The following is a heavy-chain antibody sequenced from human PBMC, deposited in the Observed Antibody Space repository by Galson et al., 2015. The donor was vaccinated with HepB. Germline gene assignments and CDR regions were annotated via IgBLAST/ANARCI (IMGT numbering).Heavy chain of an antibody. CDR1: GFTFSSYA. CDR3: ARELPNYYDSSNFFGDVVWPDY. Sequence: SLRLSCAASGFTFSSYAMHWVRQAPGKGLEWVAVISYDGSNKYYADSVKGRFTISRDNSKNTLYLQMNSLRAEDTAVYYCARELPNYYDSSNFFGDVVWPDYWGQGTLVTVSS. D-gene: IGHD3-22*01. CDR2: ISYDGSNK. V-gene: IGHV3-30*04. J-gene: IGHJ4*02.